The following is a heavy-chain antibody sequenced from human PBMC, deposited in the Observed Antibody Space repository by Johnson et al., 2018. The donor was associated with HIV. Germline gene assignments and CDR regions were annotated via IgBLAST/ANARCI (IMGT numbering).Heavy chain of an antibody. Sequence: QVQLVESGGGVVQPGRSLRLSCAASGFTFKSYTVHWVRQAPGKGLEWVAVISYDGTKKNYADSVKGRFTISSDNSKNTLYLQMNSLRAEDPAVYYCAKDRRFGFRNDAVEIWGQGTMVTVSS. J-gene: IGHJ3*02. CDR2: ISYDGTKK. D-gene: IGHD3-16*01. CDR1: GFTFKSYT. CDR3: AKDRRFGFRNDAVEI. V-gene: IGHV3-30-3*01.